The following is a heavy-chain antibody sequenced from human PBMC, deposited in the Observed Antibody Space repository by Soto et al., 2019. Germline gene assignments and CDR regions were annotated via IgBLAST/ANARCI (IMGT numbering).Heavy chain of an antibody. CDR3: ARDWPGLWGSSYGMDV. Sequence: PSETLSLTCAVSGYSISSGYYWGWIRQPPGKGLEWIGSIYHSGSTYYNPSLKSRVTISVDTSKNQFSLKLSSVTAADTAVYYCARDWPGLWGSSYGMDVWGQGTTVTVSS. D-gene: IGHD3-16*01. CDR1: GYSISSGYY. J-gene: IGHJ6*02. CDR2: IYHSGST. V-gene: IGHV4-38-2*02.